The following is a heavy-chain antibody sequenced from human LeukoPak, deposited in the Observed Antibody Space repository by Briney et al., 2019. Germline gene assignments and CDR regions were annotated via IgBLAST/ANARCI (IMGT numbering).Heavy chain of an antibody. Sequence: ASVKVSCKASGYTFTSYGISWVRRAPGQGPEWMGWISVYNGNTNYAQKLQGRVTMTTDTSTSTAYMELRSLRSDDTAVYYCARDRESSYGYDSVYWGQGTLVTVSS. J-gene: IGHJ4*02. V-gene: IGHV1-18*01. CDR1: GYTFTSYG. CDR2: ISVYNGNT. CDR3: ARDRESSYGYDSVY. D-gene: IGHD5-18*01.